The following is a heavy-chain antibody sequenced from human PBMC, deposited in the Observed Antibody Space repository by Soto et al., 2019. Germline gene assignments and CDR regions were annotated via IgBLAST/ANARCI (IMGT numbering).Heavy chain of an antibody. CDR1: GFTFSSYG. CDR2: ISGGGGRT. Sequence: EVQLLESGGGLVQPGGSLRLSCAASGFTFSSYGMIWVRQAPGKGLEWVSAISGGGGRTYYADSVKGRFTISRDNSKNTLYLQMNSLRAEDTAVYYCAKDFNYDSIQIDNWGQGTLVTVSS. V-gene: IGHV3-23*01. D-gene: IGHD3-22*01. J-gene: IGHJ4*02. CDR3: AKDFNYDSIQIDN.